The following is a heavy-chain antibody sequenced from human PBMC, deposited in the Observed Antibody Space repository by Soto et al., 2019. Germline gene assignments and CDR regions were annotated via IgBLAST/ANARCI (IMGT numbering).Heavy chain of an antibody. Sequence: PSETLSLTCTVSGGSISSGGYYWSWIRQHPGKGLEWIGYIYYSGSTYYNPSLKSRVTISVDTSKNQFSLKLSSVTAADTAVYYCARVRDCSSTSCYGLDYWGQGTLVTVSS. CDR1: GGSISSGGYY. CDR2: IYYSGST. V-gene: IGHV4-31*03. J-gene: IGHJ4*02. CDR3: ARVRDCSSTSCYGLDY. D-gene: IGHD2-2*01.